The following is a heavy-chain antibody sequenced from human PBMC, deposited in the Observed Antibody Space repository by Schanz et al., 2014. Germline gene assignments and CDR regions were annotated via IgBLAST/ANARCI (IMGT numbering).Heavy chain of an antibody. V-gene: IGHV3-11*05. CDR3: AKDGPGGSGSYSADGGMDV. J-gene: IGHJ6*02. D-gene: IGHD3-10*01. CDR1: GFSFSDYY. Sequence: QVHLLESGGGLVEPGGSLRLSCAASGFSFSDYYMSWIRQAPGKGLEWISFINTGSNYINYADSVKGRFTISRDNSKNTLYLQMNSLRAEDTAVYYCAKDGPGGSGSYSADGGMDVWGQGTTVTVSS. CDR2: INTGSNYI.